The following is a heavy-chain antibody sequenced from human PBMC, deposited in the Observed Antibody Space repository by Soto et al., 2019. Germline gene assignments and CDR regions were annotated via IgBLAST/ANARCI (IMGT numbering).Heavy chain of an antibody. CDR1: GGSFSGYY. CDR3: ARDKITGPFDY. CDR2: INHSGST. Sequence: QVQLQQWGAGLLKPSETLSLTCAVYGGSFSGYYWTWIRQPPGTGLEWIGEINHSGSTNYNPSLRSRLTRSVDTSKNQFSLKLTSVTAADTAVYYCARDKITGPFDYWGPGTLVTVSS. D-gene: IGHD2-8*02. J-gene: IGHJ4*02. V-gene: IGHV4-34*01.